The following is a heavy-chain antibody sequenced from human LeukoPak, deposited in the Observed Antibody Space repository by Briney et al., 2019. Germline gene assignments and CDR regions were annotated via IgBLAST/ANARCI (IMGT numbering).Heavy chain of an antibody. J-gene: IGHJ4*02. CDR3: ARDPDDSSGYRN. CDR1: GFTVSSTY. V-gene: IGHV3-66*02. D-gene: IGHD3-22*01. CDR2: IYSGGST. Sequence: GGSLSLSCATSGFTVSSTYMSWVRQAPGKGLEWVSVIYSGGSTYYADSVKGRFTISRDNSKNTVYLEMNSLRAEDTAVYYCARDPDDSSGYRNWGQGALVTVSS.